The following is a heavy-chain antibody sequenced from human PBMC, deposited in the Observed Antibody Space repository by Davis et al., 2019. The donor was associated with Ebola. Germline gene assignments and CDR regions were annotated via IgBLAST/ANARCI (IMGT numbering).Heavy chain of an antibody. D-gene: IGHD6-13*01. J-gene: IGHJ4*02. CDR1: GFTVSSNY. Sequence: GESLKISCAASGFTVSSNYMTWVRQAPGKGLEWVSLIYGGGGTAYSDSVKGRFTISRDNSKNTLYLQMNSLRAEDTAVYYCAKDTGYSSSWFYEFDYWGQGTLVTVSS. CDR3: AKDTGYSSSWFYEFDY. CDR2: IYGGGGT. V-gene: IGHV3-53*01.